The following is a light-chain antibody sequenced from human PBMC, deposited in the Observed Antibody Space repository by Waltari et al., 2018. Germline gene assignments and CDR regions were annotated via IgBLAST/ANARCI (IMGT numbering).Light chain of an antibody. V-gene: IGLV1-44*01. CDR2: KNN. J-gene: IGLJ2*01. Sequence: QSVLTQPPSASGTPGQRITVSCSGSRSNLGSNTVNWYQQLPGTAPKLLIYKNNRRPSGVPDRFSGSKSGTSASLAISGLQSEDEADYFCATWDNGLNGVVFGGGCKVTVL. CDR3: ATWDNGLNGVV. CDR1: RSNLGSNT.